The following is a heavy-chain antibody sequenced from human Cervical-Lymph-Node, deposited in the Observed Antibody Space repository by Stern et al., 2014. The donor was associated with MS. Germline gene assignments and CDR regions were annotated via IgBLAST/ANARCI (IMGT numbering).Heavy chain of an antibody. Sequence: EMQLVESGGGLVKPGGSLRLSCAASGFTFSNAWMSWVRQAPGKGLEWGGRIKSKTDGGTTDYASPVKGRFTISRDDSKNTLYLQMNSLKTEDTAVYYCTTYGDIVVVPAADNWFDPWGQGTLVTVSS. CDR2: IKSKTDGGTT. CDR3: TTYGDIVVVPAADNWFDP. D-gene: IGHD2-2*01. CDR1: GFTFSNAW. V-gene: IGHV3-15*01. J-gene: IGHJ5*02.